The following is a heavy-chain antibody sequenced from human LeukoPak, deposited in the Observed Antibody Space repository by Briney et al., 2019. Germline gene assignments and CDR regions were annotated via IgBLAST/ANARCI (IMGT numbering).Heavy chain of an antibody. CDR1: GFTFSSYW. CDR2: IKQDGSEK. V-gene: IGHV3-7*01. D-gene: IGHD4-17*01. CDR3: AREYGDYFGEAFDI. J-gene: IGHJ3*02. Sequence: GGSLRLSCAASGFTFSSYWMSWVRQAPGKGLEWVANIKQDGSEKYYVDSVKGRFTISRDNARNSLYLQMNSLRGEDTAVYYCAREYGDYFGEAFDIWGQGTMVTVSS.